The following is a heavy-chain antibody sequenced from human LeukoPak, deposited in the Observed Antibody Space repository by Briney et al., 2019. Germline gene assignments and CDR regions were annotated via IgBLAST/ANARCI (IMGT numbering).Heavy chain of an antibody. CDR2: IKASSGDT. CDR1: GYTFTAYY. V-gene: IGHV1-2*02. CDR3: AAEGVKSASDI. J-gene: IGHJ3*02. D-gene: IGHD3-10*01. Sequence: VSVKVSCKASGYTFTAYYIHWVRQAPGQGLEWMGWIKASSGDTQSAQKFQGRVTLTRDTSISTAYMEVSSLTSDDTAVYYCAAEGVKSASDIWGQGTMVTVSS.